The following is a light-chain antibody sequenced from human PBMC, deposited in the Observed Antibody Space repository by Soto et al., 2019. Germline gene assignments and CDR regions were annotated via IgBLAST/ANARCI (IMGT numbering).Light chain of an antibody. Sequence: DIHMSQSPSSVSASVGYRFTITCGASQGISSWLAWYQQKPGKAPKLLXYAASSLQSGVPSRFSGSGSGTEFTLTISSLQHDDFATYYCQQYNSYYPWTFGQGTKVDIK. CDR1: QGISSW. J-gene: IGKJ1*01. CDR2: AAS. V-gene: IGKV1D-16*01. CDR3: QQYNSYYPWT.